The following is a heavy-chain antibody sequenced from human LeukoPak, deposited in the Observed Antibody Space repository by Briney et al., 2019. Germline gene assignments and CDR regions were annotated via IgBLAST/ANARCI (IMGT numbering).Heavy chain of an antibody. V-gene: IGHV4-39*07. J-gene: IGHJ5*02. CDR3: ARVILGYCTNGVCYTNWFDP. D-gene: IGHD2-8*01. Sequence: PSQTLSLTCTVSGGSISGSSYYWGWIRQPPGKGLEWIGTIYYRGNTYYNPSLKSRVTISVDTSKNQFSLKLSSVTAADTAVYYCARVILGYCTNGVCYTNWFDPWGQGTLVTVSS. CDR1: GGSISGSSYY. CDR2: IYYRGNT.